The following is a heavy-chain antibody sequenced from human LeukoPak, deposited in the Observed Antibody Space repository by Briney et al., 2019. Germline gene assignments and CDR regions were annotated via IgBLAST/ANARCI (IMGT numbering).Heavy chain of an antibody. CDR2: INRSGST. J-gene: IGHJ6*03. V-gene: IGHV4-34*01. Sequence: SETLSLTCAVYGGSFSGYYWSWIRQPPGKGLEWIGEINRSGSTNYNPSLKRRVTISVDTSKNQFSLKLSSVTAAVTAVYYCARGTSAESYYYYYMDVWGKGTTVTVSS. CDR3: ARGTSAESYYYYYMDV. D-gene: IGHD1-1*01. CDR1: GGSFSGYY.